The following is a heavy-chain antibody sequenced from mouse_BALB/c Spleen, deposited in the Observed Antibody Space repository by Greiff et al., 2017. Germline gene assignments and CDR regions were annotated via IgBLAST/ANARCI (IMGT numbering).Heavy chain of an antibody. J-gene: IGHJ4*01. V-gene: IGHV14-3*02. CDR3: ARGWLPAMDY. CDR1: GFNIKDTY. Sequence: VQQQQSGAELVKPGASVKLSCTASGFNIKDTYMHWVKQRPEQGLEWIGRIDPANGNTKYDPKFQGKATITADTSSNTAYLQLSSLTSEDTAVYYCARGWLPAMDYWGQGTSVTVSS. D-gene: IGHD2-3*01. CDR2: IDPANGNT.